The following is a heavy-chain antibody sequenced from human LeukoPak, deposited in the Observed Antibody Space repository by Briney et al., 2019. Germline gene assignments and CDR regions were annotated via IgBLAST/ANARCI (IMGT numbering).Heavy chain of an antibody. V-gene: IGHV4-59*12. CDR3: ARPYDYGDWCAFDI. CDR1: GGSISSYY. J-gene: IGHJ3*02. D-gene: IGHD4-17*01. Sequence: SETLSLTCTVSGGSISSYYWSWIRQPPGKGLEWIGYIYYSGSTYYNPSLKSRVTISVDTSKNQFSLKLSSVTAADTAVYYCARPYDYGDWCAFDIWGQGTMVTVSS. CDR2: IYYSGST.